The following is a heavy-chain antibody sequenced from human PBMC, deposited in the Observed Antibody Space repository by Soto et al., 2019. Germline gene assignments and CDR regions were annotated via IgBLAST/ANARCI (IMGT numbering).Heavy chain of an antibody. D-gene: IGHD3-22*01. J-gene: IGHJ4*02. Sequence: SETLSLTCTVSGGSISSGDYYWSWIRQPPGKGLEWIGYIYYSGSTYYNPSLKSRVTISVDTSKNQFSLKLSSVTASDTAVYYCAREGSMYYYDSSGYYGYFDYWGQGTLVTVSS. CDR3: AREGSMYYYDSSGYYGYFDY. CDR1: GGSISSGDYY. CDR2: IYYSGST. V-gene: IGHV4-30-4*01.